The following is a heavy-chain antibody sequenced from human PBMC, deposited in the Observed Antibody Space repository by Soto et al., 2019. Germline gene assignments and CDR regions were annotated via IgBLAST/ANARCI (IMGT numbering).Heavy chain of an antibody. V-gene: IGHV3-30*03. CDR2: ISYDGSNK. J-gene: IGHJ4*02. Sequence: QVQLVESGGGVVQPGRSLRLSCAASGFTFRSYGMHWVRQAPAKGLEWVAVISYDGSNKYYADSVKGRFTISRDNSKNTLYLQMNSLRAEDTAVYYCAREIGYCSSTSCHDYFDYWGQGTLVTVSS. D-gene: IGHD2-2*01. CDR3: AREIGYCSSTSCHDYFDY. CDR1: GFTFRSYG.